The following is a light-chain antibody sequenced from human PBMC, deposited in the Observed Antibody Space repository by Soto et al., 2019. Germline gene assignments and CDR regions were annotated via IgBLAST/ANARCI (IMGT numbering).Light chain of an antibody. CDR2: DVT. CDR1: NSAVGTYNY. J-gene: IGLJ2*01. CDR3: CSYAGSSSFRVL. V-gene: IGLV2-11*01. Sequence: QSALTQPRLVSGSPGQSVTISCTGTNSAVGTYNYVSWYQQHPGKAPKLIIYDVTKRPSGVPDRFSGSKSGNTASLIISGLQAADEAEYYCCCCSYAGSSSFRVLFGGGTKVTVL.